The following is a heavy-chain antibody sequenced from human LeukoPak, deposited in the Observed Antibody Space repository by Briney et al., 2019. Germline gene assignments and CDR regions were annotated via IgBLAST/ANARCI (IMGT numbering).Heavy chain of an antibody. CDR1: GYTFTFFD. V-gene: IGHV1-8*01. CDR3: VRWYDYGEKRLDP. Sequence: GASVKVSCKASGYTFTFFDIIWLRQATGQGLEWMGRMNHHSGYTDYAQKFQGRVTMTRDTSIATAYMELSSLRSEDTAVYYCVRWYDYGEKRLDPWGQGTLVTVSS. CDR2: MNHHSGYT. D-gene: IGHD3-16*01. J-gene: IGHJ5*02.